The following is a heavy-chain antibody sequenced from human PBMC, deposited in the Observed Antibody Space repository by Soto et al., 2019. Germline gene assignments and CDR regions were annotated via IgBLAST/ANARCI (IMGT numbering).Heavy chain of an antibody. D-gene: IGHD3-16*01. CDR2: ITYIAGSI. CDR3: ARGSDGAFDI. CDR1: GFSFSNYA. Sequence: GGSLRLSCEASGFSFSNYAMSWVRQAPGKGLEWVSAITYIAGSIYHADSVRGRFTISRDISENTLFLQMNSLRAEDTAVYYCARGSDGAFDIWGQGTMVTVSS. J-gene: IGHJ3*02. V-gene: IGHV3-23*01.